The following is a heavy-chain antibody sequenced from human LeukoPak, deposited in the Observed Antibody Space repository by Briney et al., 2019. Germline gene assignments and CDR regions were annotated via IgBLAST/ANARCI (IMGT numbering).Heavy chain of an antibody. D-gene: IGHD4-17*01. V-gene: IGHV1-2*02. CDR2: VKQDTGRT. CDR3: ARGALDHATVTNYFEY. CDR1: EDNFRDQY. J-gene: IGHJ4*02. Sequence: GGSVKVSCEANEDNFRDQYLPWMRQTTGQAIECLVWVKQDTGRTSYAQKFQGRVTMTRDTSISTAYMELSRLGSDDTAVYYCARGALDHATVTNYFEYWGQGTLVTVSS.